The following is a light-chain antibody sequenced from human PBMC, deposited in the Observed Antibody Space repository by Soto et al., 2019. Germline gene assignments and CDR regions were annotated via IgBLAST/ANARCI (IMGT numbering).Light chain of an antibody. Sequence: EIVMTQSPATLSVSPGERATLSCRASQSVSTNLAWYQHKPGQAPRLLIYGASTRATAIPARFSGSGSGTEFTLTISSLQSEDFAVYYCQQYNKSPLTFGGGTKVEIK. CDR2: GAS. CDR1: QSVSTN. J-gene: IGKJ4*01. CDR3: QQYNKSPLT. V-gene: IGKV3-15*01.